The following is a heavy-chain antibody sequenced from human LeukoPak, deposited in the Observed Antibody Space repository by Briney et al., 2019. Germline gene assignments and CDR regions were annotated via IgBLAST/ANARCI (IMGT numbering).Heavy chain of an antibody. CDR1: GGTFSSYA. Sequence: SVKVSCKASGGTFSSYAISWVRQASGQGLEWMGRIIPIFGTANYAQKFQGRVTITTDESTSTAYMELSSLRSEDTAVYYCARDLSYCGGDCFRGGFDYWGQGTLVTVSS. D-gene: IGHD2-21*02. CDR3: ARDLSYCGGDCFRGGFDY. CDR2: IIPIFGTA. V-gene: IGHV1-69*05. J-gene: IGHJ4*02.